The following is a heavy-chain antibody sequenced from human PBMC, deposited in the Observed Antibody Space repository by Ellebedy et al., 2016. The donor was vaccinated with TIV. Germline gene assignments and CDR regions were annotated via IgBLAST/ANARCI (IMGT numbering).Heavy chain of an antibody. D-gene: IGHD1-1*01. CDR3: VRGRNELDYRGG. CDR1: GFTFSSYG. Sequence: GESLKISCAASGFTFSSYGMNWVRQAPGKGLECVSFITTDSSTIYYADSVKGRFTISRDNANNSLYLQINNLRAEDTAVYYCVRGRNELDYRGGWGQGTLVTVSS. CDR2: ITTDSSTI. V-gene: IGHV3-48*04. J-gene: IGHJ4*02.